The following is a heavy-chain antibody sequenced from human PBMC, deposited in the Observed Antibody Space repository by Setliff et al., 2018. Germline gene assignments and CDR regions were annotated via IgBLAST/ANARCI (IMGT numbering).Heavy chain of an antibody. CDR2: INAGNGNT. CDR1: GYTFTNHA. V-gene: IGHV1-3*01. D-gene: IGHD3-3*01. Sequence: GASVKVSCKASGYTFTNHAMHWVRQAPGQRLEWMGWINAGNGNTKYSQKFQGRVTITRDTSASTAYMELSSLRSEDTAVYYYARDTYIGDFWSGYYIQGQFDPWGQGTLVTVSS. CDR3: ARDTYIGDFWSGYYIQGQFDP. J-gene: IGHJ5*02.